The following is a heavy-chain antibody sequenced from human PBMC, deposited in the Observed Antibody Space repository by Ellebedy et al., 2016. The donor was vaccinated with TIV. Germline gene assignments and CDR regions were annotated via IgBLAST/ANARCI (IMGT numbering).Heavy chain of an antibody. CDR1: GGTFSSHA. J-gene: IGHJ5*02. Sequence: ASVKVSCKASGGTFSSHALSWVRQAPGQGLEWMGGIIPIFGTANYAQKFQGRVTITADESTSTAYMELSSLRSEDTAVYYCARFLDQLGGFDPWGQGTLVTVSS. D-gene: IGHD6-13*01. CDR2: IIPIFGTA. V-gene: IGHV1-69*13. CDR3: ARFLDQLGGFDP.